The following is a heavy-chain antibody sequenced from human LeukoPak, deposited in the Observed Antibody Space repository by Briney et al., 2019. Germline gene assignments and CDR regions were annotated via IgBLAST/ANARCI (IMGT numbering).Heavy chain of an antibody. CDR2: IYPGDSDT. V-gene: IGHV5-51*01. Sequence: KVSCKASGYTFTGYYMHWVRQAPGQGLEWMGIIYPGDSDTRYSPSFHGQVIISADKSISTAYLQWNSLKASDTAMYYCASGGYGTFDSWGQGTLVTVSS. D-gene: IGHD5-12*01. J-gene: IGHJ4*02. CDR1: GYTFTGYY. CDR3: ASGGYGTFDS.